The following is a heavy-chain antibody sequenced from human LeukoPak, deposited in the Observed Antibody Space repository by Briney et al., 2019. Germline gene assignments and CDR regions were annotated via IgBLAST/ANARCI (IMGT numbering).Heavy chain of an antibody. D-gene: IGHD3-3*01. J-gene: IGHJ6*03. V-gene: IGHV1-69*05. CDR2: IIPIFGTA. CDR3: ATRVLRFLEWSHGGAPIKSGSYYYYMDV. Sequence: SVKVSCKASGGTFSSYAISWVRQAPGQGLEWMGGIIPIFGTANYAQKFQGRVTITTDESTSTAYMELSSLRSEDTAVYYCATRVLRFLEWSHGGAPIKSGSYYYYMDVWGKGTTVTVSS. CDR1: GGTFSSYA.